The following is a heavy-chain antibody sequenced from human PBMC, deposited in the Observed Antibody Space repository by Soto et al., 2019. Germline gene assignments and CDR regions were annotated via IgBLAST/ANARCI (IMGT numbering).Heavy chain of an antibody. J-gene: IGHJ6*02. Sequence: PSETLSLTCTVSGGSIGSHYWSWIRQPPGKGLELIGHIYYTGSTNYNPSLKRRVTISIDTSENQFSLKLHSGTATDKAVYYCARHFYDSSGYYFALGLDVWGQGTTVTVSS. D-gene: IGHD3-22*01. CDR3: ARHFYDSSGYYFALGLDV. CDR2: IYYTGST. V-gene: IGHV4-59*11. CDR1: GGSIGSHY.